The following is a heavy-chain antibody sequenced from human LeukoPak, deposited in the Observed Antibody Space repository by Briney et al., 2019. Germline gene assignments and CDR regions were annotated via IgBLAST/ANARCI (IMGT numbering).Heavy chain of an antibody. CDR3: AKTAYGFSSGWYSAFDP. V-gene: IGHV3-7*01. CDR2: IKQDGSEK. J-gene: IGHJ5*02. Sequence: PGGSLRLSCAASGFTFSSYWMSWVRQAPGKGLEWVANIKQDGSEKYYVDSVKGRFTISRDNAKNSRYLQMNSLRAEDTAVYFCAKTAYGFSSGWYSAFDPWGQGTLVTVSS. CDR1: GFTFSSYW. D-gene: IGHD6-19*01.